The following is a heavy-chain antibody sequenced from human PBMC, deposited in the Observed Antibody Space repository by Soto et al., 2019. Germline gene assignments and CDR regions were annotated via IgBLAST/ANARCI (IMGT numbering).Heavy chain of an antibody. CDR3: ASFRWHYYFDY. J-gene: IGHJ4*02. Sequence: SGTLSLTFTVSGCSISSGGYYWSWIRQHPGKGLEWIGYIYYSGSTYYNPSLKSRVTISVDTSKNQFSLKLSSVTAADTAVYYCASFRWHYYFDYWGQGTLVTAPQ. V-gene: IGHV4-31*03. D-gene: IGHD2-15*01. CDR1: GCSISSGGYY. CDR2: IYYSGST.